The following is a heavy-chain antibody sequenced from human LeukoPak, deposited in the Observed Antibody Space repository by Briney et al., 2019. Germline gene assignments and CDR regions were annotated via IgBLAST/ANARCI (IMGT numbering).Heavy chain of an antibody. CDR2: IYYSGST. V-gene: IGHV4-59*08. Sequence: PSETLSLTCTVSGGSISSYDWSWIRQPPGKGLEWIGYIYYSGSTNYNPSLKSRVTISVDTSKNQFSLKLSSVTAADTAVYYCARHEFSEGLYGTLYYFDYWGQGTLVTVSS. CDR1: GGSISSYD. J-gene: IGHJ4*02. D-gene: IGHD3-3*01. CDR3: ARHEFSEGLYGTLYYFDY.